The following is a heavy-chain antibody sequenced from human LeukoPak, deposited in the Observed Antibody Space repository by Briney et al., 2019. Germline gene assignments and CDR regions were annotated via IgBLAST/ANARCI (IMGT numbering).Heavy chain of an antibody. Sequence: WGSLRLSCAASGFAVNTYAMNWVRQAPGKGLEWVSSISSGSSFIYYADSLKGRFTISRDNAKNTLYLHMNSLRADDTAVYYCAKDRGGPYRSGSFDFWGQGTLVTVSS. CDR3: AKDRGGPYRSGSFDF. CDR2: ISSGSSFI. J-gene: IGHJ4*02. V-gene: IGHV3-21*01. CDR1: GFAVNTYA. D-gene: IGHD6-19*01.